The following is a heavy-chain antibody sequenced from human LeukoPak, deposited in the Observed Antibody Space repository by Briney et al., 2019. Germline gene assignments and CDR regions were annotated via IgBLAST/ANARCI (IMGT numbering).Heavy chain of an antibody. D-gene: IGHD3-22*01. J-gene: IGHJ4*02. CDR2: IGGRNGIT. CDR3: AKNSYASSGLFAY. V-gene: IGHV3-23*01. CDR1: RFTFNSYA. Sequence: GGSLRLSCAASRFTFNSYAMSWVRQAPGKGLEGVSVIGGRNGITFYGGCVKGRSTISRNNSKDTLYLQMNGRRAQDTAVYYCAKNSYASSGLFAYCGQGTLLIVSS.